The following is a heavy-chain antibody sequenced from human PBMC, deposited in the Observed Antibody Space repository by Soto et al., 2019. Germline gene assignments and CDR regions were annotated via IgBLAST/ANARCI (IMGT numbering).Heavy chain of an antibody. D-gene: IGHD3-3*01. J-gene: IGHJ3*02. CDR2: IYYSGTT. V-gene: IGHV4-31*03. CDR3: ARDRVFGVLPTYDALEI. Sequence: QVLLQESGPGLVKPSQTLSLTCTVSGGSISSATYYWSWIRQPPGKGLEWIRYIYYSGTTYYSPSLESRVTISADTSKNQFSLNLTSVTAADTAGYYCARDRVFGVLPTYDALEIWGQGTKVTVSS. CDR1: GGSISSATYY.